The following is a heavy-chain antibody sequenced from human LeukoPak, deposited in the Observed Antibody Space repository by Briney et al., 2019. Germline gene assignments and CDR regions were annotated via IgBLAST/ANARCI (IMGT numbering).Heavy chain of an antibody. D-gene: IGHD3-22*01. V-gene: IGHV3-7*03. CDR1: GFTFSSYW. CDR2: IKQDGSEK. J-gene: IGHJ4*02. Sequence: PGGSLRLSCAASGFTFSSYWMSWVRQAPGKGLEWVANIKQDGSEKYYVDSVKGRFTISRDNAKNSLYLQMNSLRAEDTAVHYCARDPLPYDSSGYYFYWGQGTLVTVSS. CDR3: ARDPLPYDSSGYYFY.